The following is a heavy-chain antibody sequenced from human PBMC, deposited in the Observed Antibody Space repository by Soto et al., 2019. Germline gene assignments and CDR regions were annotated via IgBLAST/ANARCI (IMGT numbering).Heavy chain of an antibody. J-gene: IGHJ6*02. CDR2: IYHSGST. Sequence: SETLSHTCAVSGGYISSSNWWSWVRQPPGKGLEWIGEIYHSGSTNYNPSLKSRVTISVDKSKNQFSLKLSSVTAADTAVYYCARDLALRYYGPGSLGYYYYGMDVWGQGTTVT. CDR3: ARDLALRYYGPGSLGYYYYGMDV. CDR1: GGYISSSNW. V-gene: IGHV4-4*02. D-gene: IGHD3-10*01.